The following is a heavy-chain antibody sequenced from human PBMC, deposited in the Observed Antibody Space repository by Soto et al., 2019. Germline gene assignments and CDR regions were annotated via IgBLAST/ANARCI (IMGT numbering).Heavy chain of an antibody. J-gene: IGHJ5*02. Sequence: PGGSLRLSCAAYGFTFTSYSMNWVRQAPVKGLEWVSSISSSSSYIYYADSVKGRFTISRDNAKNSLYLQMNSLRAEDTAVYYCAREGGSLNWFDPWGQGTLVTVSS. D-gene: IGHD1-26*01. CDR2: ISSSSSYI. CDR1: GFTFTSYS. CDR3: AREGGSLNWFDP. V-gene: IGHV3-21*01.